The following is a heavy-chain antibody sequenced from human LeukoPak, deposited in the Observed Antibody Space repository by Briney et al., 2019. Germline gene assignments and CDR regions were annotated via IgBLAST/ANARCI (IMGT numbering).Heavy chain of an antibody. CDR1: GSTFSSYG. CDR2: ISYDGSNK. D-gene: IGHD3-10*01. Sequence: GGSLRLSCAASGSTFSSYGMHWVRQAPGKGLEWVAVISYDGSNKYYADSVKGRFTISRDNSKNTLYLQMNSLRAEDTAVYYCAKWFGEFENWFDPWGQGTLVTVSS. J-gene: IGHJ5*02. CDR3: AKWFGEFENWFDP. V-gene: IGHV3-30*18.